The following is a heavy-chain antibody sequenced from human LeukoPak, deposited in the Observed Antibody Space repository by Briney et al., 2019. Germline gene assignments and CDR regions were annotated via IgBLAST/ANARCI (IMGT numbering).Heavy chain of an antibody. CDR1: GYTFASYG. CDR2: SRAYNGDT. CDR3: ARRYYDYYMDV. D-gene: IGHD2-15*01. Sequence: ASVKVSCKASGYTFASYGITWVRQAPGQGLEWMGWSRAYNGDTNYAQKFQGRVTMTTDTSTSTAYMELRSLRSDDTAVYYCARRYYDYYMDVWGEGTTVTIS. J-gene: IGHJ6*03. V-gene: IGHV1-18*01.